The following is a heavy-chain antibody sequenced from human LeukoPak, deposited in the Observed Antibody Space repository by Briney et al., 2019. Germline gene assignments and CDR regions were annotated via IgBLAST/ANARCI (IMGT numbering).Heavy chain of an antibody. Sequence: SETLSLTCIVSGGSISSSAYYWGWIRQPPGKGLEWLGSIYYSGSTYYNPSLKSRVTISVDTSRNQFSLKLSSVTAADTAVYYCARDRSTVTPPQPDVFDIWGQGTMVTVSS. V-gene: IGHV4-39*07. CDR3: ARDRSTVTPPQPDVFDI. CDR2: IYYSGST. D-gene: IGHD4-17*01. J-gene: IGHJ3*02. CDR1: GGSISSSAYY.